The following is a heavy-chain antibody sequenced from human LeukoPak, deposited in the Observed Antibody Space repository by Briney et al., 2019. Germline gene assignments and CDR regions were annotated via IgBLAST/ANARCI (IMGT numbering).Heavy chain of an antibody. D-gene: IGHD5-18*01. CDR2: INHSGST. J-gene: IGHJ4*02. Sequence: SETLSLTCAVYGGSFSGYYRSWIRQPPGKGLEWIGEINHSGSTNYNPSLKSRVTISVDTSKNQFSLKLSSVTAADTAVYYCARASDTAMDGPSTSIDYWGQGTLVTVSS. CDR1: GGSFSGYY. CDR3: ARASDTAMDGPSTSIDY. V-gene: IGHV4-34*01.